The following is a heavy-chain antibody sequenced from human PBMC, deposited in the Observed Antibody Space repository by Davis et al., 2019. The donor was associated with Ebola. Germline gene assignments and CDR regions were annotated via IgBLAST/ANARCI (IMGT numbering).Heavy chain of an antibody. D-gene: IGHD2-2*01. Sequence: PSETLSLTCAVYGGSFSGYYWSWIRQPPGKGLEWIGEINHSGSTNYNPSLKSRVTISVDPSKNQFSLKLSSVTAADTAVYYCARGASSTTRRYYYYYMDVWGKGTTVTVSS. CDR1: GGSFSGYY. V-gene: IGHV4-34*01. CDR3: ARGASSTTRRYYYYYMDV. CDR2: INHSGST. J-gene: IGHJ6*03.